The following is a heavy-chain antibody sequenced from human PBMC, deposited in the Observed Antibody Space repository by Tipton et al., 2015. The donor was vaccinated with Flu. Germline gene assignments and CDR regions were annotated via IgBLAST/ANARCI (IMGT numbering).Heavy chain of an antibody. CDR2: IRSKAYGGTT. CDR1: GFTFGDYA. V-gene: IGHV3-49*04. J-gene: IGHJ6*03. CDR3: TRGGDPYDFWSGVYYYYMDV. D-gene: IGHD3-3*01. Sequence: SLRLSCTASGFTFGDYAMSWVRQAPGKGLEWVGFIRSKAYGGTTEYAASVKGRFTISRDDSKSIAYLQMNSLKTEDTAVYYCTRGGDPYDFWSGVYYYYMDVWGKGTTVTVSS.